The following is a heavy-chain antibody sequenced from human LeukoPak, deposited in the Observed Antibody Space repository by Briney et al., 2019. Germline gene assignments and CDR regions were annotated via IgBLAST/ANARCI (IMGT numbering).Heavy chain of an antibody. CDR2: IRYDGSNK. D-gene: IGHD3-10*01. J-gene: IGHJ4*02. Sequence: GGSLRLSCAASGFTFSSYGMHWVRQAPGKGLEWVAFIRYDGSNKYYADSVKGRFTISRDNSKNTLYLQMNSLRAEDTAVYYCAKDLTKGLLYRRGMYYFDYWGQGTLVTVSS. CDR3: AKDLTKGLLYRRGMYYFDY. CDR1: GFTFSSYG. V-gene: IGHV3-30*02.